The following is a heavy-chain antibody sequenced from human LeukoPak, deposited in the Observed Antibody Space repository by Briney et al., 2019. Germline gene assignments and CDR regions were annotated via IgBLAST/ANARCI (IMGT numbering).Heavy chain of an antibody. CDR3: AKSPDPSGSYYDY. V-gene: IGHV3-33*06. CDR2: IWYDGSNK. CDR1: GFTFSSYG. D-gene: IGHD1-26*01. J-gene: IGHJ4*02. Sequence: GRSLRLSCAASGFTFSSYGMHWVRQAPGKGLEWVAVIWYDGSNKYYADSVKGRFTISRGNSKNTLYLQMNSLRAEDTAVYYCAKSPDPSGSYYDYWGQGTLVTVSS.